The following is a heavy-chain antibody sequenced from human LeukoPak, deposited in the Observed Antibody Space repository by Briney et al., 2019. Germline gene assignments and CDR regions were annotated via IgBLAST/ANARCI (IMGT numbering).Heavy chain of an antibody. J-gene: IGHJ4*02. Sequence: GGSLRLSCAASGFTFSSYAMSWLRQAPAKGLEWVSAISSSGGSTYYPDSVKARFTISRDNSKKTLDLQMNSLRAEDTAVYYCAKVEGAVYFYDSSGYYDYWGQGTLVTVSS. V-gene: IGHV3-23*01. D-gene: IGHD3-22*01. CDR1: GFTFSSYA. CDR2: ISSSGGST. CDR3: AKVEGAVYFYDSSGYYDY.